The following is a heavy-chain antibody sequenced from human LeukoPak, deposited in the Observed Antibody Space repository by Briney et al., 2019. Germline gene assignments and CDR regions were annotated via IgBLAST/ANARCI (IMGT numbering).Heavy chain of an antibody. CDR2: ISYSGSTL. CDR3: TRDAALVPGKNF. Sequence: GGSLRLSCAASGFTFSDYYMSWMRQAPGKGLEWVSYISYSGSTLYYADSVKGRFTMSRDNAKNSVYLQMNSLRAEDTAVYYCTRDAALVPGKNFWGQGTLVTVSS. V-gene: IGHV3-11*04. D-gene: IGHD6-19*01. J-gene: IGHJ4*02. CDR1: GFTFSDYY.